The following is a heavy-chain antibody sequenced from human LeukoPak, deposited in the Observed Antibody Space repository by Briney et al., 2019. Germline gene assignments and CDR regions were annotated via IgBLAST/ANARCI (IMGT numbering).Heavy chain of an antibody. Sequence: ASVKVPCKASGYTFTTYGITWVRQAPGQGLEWMGWISAYNGNTNYAQKFQGRVTMTTDTSTSTAYMELRSLRSDDTAMYYCARALVDGYKELGYWGQGTLVTVSS. V-gene: IGHV1-18*01. CDR1: GYTFTTYG. D-gene: IGHD5-24*01. CDR3: ARALVDGYKELGY. CDR2: ISAYNGNT. J-gene: IGHJ4*02.